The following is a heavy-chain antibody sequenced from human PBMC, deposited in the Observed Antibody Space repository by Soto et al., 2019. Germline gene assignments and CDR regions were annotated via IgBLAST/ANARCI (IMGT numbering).Heavy chain of an antibody. D-gene: IGHD3-3*01. CDR2: ISGSGGST. CDR3: ATHYDFCTLPRAHYFDS. CDR1: GFTFSSYA. V-gene: IGHV3-23*01. J-gene: IGHJ4*02. Sequence: EVQLLESGGGLVQPGGSLRLSCAASGFTFSSYAMSWVRQAPGKGLEWVSAISGSGGSTYYADSVKGRFTISRDNTKNPVYLQMNSLRAEDTAVYYCATHYDFCTLPRAHYFDSCSQGTLVTVSS.